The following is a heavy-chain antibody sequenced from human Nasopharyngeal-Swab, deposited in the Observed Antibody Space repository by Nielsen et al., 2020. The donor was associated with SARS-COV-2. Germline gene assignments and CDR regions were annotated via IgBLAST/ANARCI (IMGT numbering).Heavy chain of an antibody. CDR3: ARARGAYGDYYYYYYTDV. Sequence: SRSRGGEGLGRTYYRSKWYNDYAVSVKSRITINPDTSKNQFSLHLNSVTPEDTAVYYCARARGAYGDYYYYYYTDVWGKGTTVTVSS. J-gene: IGHJ6*03. CDR2: TYYRSKWYN. D-gene: IGHD4-17*01. V-gene: IGHV6-1*01.